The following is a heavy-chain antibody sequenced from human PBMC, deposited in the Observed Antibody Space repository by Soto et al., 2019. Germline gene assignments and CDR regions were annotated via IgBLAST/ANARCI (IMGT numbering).Heavy chain of an antibody. CDR3: ASLSPFGEVPFDY. CDR1: GGSISGGGYY. Sequence: SETLSLTCTVSGGSISGGGYYWTWIRQHPGKGLEWIGYIYYSGSTYYNPSLKSRVTISVDTSKNQFSLKLSSVTAADTAVYYCASLSPFGEVPFDYWGQGTLVTVSS. V-gene: IGHV4-31*03. CDR2: IYYSGST. J-gene: IGHJ4*02. D-gene: IGHD3-10*01.